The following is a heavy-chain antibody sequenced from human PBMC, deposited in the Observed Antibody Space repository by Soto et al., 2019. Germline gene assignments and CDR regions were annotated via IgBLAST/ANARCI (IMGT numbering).Heavy chain of an antibody. CDR1: GDTFAFHS. V-gene: IGHV1-69*02. Sequence: QVQLVQSGAEVKRPGSSVKVSCKASGDTFAFHSINWVRQAPGLGLEWMGRINPIISMSNYAQRFQGRVTRTADKSTSTAYMVLSSLRSEDTAFYYCAISIGSGYRAFDYWGQGALVTVSS. J-gene: IGHJ4*02. D-gene: IGHD3-10*01. CDR2: INPIISMS. CDR3: AISIGSGYRAFDY.